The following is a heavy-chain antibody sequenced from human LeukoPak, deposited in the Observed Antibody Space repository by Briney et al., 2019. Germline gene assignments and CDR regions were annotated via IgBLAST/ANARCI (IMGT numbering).Heavy chain of an antibody. J-gene: IGHJ5*02. CDR1: GGSFSGYY. CDR2: INHSGST. V-gene: IGHV4-34*01. CDR3: ATLVATITLGWFDP. Sequence: SETLSLTCAVCGGSFSGYYWSWIRQPPGKGLEWIGEINHSGSTNYNPSLKSRVTISVDTSKNQFSLKLSSVTAADTAVYYCATLVATITLGWFDPWGQGTLVTVSS. D-gene: IGHD5-12*01.